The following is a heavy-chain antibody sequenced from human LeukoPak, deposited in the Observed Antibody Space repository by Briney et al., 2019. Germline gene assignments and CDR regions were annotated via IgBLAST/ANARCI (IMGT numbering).Heavy chain of an antibody. CDR3: AKGGCSSTSCY. CDR1: GFTFSSYA. J-gene: IGHJ4*02. Sequence: GGSLRLSCAASGFTFSSYAMSWVRQAPGKGLEWVSAISGSGGSTYYADSVKGRFTISRDNSKNTLYLQMNSLRAEDTAVYCCAKGGCSSTSCYWGQGTLVTVSS. D-gene: IGHD2-2*01. V-gene: IGHV3-23*01. CDR2: ISGSGGST.